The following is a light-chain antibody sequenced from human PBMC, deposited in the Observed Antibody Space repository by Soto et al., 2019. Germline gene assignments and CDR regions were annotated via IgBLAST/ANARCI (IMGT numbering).Light chain of an antibody. CDR2: DVS. J-gene: IGLJ2*01. CDR3: SSYVGSNNLL. Sequence: QSALTQPPSASGSPGQSVTISCTGTSSDVGGYNYVSWYQQHPGKAPKLMIYDVSKRPSGVPDRFSGSKSGNTACLTVSGLQAEDEADYYCSSYVGSNNLLFGGGTTLTVL. V-gene: IGLV2-8*01. CDR1: SSDVGGYNY.